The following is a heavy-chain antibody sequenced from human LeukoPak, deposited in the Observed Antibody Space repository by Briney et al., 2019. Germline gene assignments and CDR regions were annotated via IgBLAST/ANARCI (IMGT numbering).Heavy chain of an antibody. CDR1: GITLSNYG. CDR3: AKRGVVIRVVLVGFHKEAYYFDS. Sequence: GGSLRLSCAVSGITLSNYGMSWVRQTPRKGLEWVAGISGSGGSTSYADSVKGRFTISRDNPKNTLYLEMNSLRAEDTAVYFCAKRGVVIRVVLVGFHKEAYYFDSWGQGALVTASS. D-gene: IGHD3-10*01. V-gene: IGHV3-23*01. CDR2: ISGSGGST. J-gene: IGHJ4*02.